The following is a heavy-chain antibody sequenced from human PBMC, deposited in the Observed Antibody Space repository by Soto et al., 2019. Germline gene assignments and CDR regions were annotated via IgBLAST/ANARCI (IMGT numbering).Heavy chain of an antibody. D-gene: IGHD3-22*01. Sequence: ASVKVSCKASGYTFTSYGISWVRQAPGQGLEWMGWISAYNGNTNYAQKLQGRVTMTTDTSTSTAYMERRSLRSDDTAVYYCARGPDSSGYQPLDYWGQGTLVTVSS. V-gene: IGHV1-18*01. CDR1: GYTFTSYG. CDR3: ARGPDSSGYQPLDY. J-gene: IGHJ4*02. CDR2: ISAYNGNT.